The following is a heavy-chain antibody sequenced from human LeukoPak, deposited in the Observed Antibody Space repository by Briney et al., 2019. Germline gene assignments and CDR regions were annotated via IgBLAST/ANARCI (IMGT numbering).Heavy chain of an antibody. V-gene: IGHV3-72*01. CDR3: TRVFCSGDCYSDY. J-gene: IGHJ4*02. CDR2: SRGKGDSYTT. Sequence: PGGSLRLSCAVSGFILSDHQMDWVRQAPGKGLEWVGRSRGKGDSYTTEYAASVKGRFTILRDDSKNSLFLQMNSLKTEDTAVYYCTRVFCSGDCYSDYWGQGTLVTVPS. D-gene: IGHD2-21*02. CDR1: GFILSDHQ.